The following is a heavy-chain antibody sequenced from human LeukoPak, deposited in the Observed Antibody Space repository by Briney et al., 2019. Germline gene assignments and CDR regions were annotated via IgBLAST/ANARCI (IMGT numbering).Heavy chain of an antibody. D-gene: IGHD6-19*01. CDR3: AKGRVVAGTKSLTYHWFDP. V-gene: IGHV1-2*02. CDR1: GCTFTGYY. CDR2: INPNSGGA. Sequence: GASVKVSCKASGCTFTGYYIHWVRQAPGQGLEWMGWINPNSGGAKYAQKFQGRISMTRDTSISAAYMGLSRLTSDDTAVYYCAKGRVVAGTKSLTYHWFDPWGQGTLVTVSS. J-gene: IGHJ5*02.